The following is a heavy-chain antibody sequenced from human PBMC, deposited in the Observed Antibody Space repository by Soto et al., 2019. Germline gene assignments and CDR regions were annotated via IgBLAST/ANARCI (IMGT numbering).Heavy chain of an antibody. CDR1: GFTFSGYS. Sequence: EVQLVESGGGLVKPGGSLRLSCAASGFTFSGYSMNWVRQAPGKGLEWVSSISSSSDYILYADSVKGRFTISRDNAKNSLYLQMNSLRAEDTAVYYCAREEYSDYDYWGQGTLVTVSS. D-gene: IGHD4-17*01. CDR3: AREEYSDYDY. V-gene: IGHV3-21*01. J-gene: IGHJ4*02. CDR2: ISSSSDYI.